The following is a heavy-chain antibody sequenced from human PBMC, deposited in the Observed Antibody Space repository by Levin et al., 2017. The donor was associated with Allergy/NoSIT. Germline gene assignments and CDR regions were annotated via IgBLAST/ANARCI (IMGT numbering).Heavy chain of an antibody. CDR3: ARDNKNWSLDY. CDR2: ISPLDGWT. J-gene: IGHJ4*02. V-gene: IGHV1-46*01. D-gene: IGHD1-1*01. CDR1: GYTFISNH. Sequence: PGESLKISCKASGYTFISNHIHWVRQAPGQGLEWMGIISPLDGWTTYAQKFQGRVAVTGDTSTSTVYMELSSLRSEDTAVYYCARDNKNWSLDYWGQATLVTVSS.